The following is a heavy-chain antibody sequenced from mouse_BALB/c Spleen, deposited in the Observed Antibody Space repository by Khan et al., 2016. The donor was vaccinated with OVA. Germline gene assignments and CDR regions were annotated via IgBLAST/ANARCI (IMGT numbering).Heavy chain of an antibody. V-gene: IGHV1-7*01. J-gene: IGHJ3*01. CDR3: ARRGVYGLFAY. CDR2: INPSTGYP. D-gene: IGHD2-10*02. CDR1: GYTFTTYW. Sequence: QVQLQQSGAELAKPGASVKMSCTASGYTFTTYWIHWIKQRPGQGLEWIGYINPSTGYPEYNKNFKDKATLTADESSSTAYMQLNSLTSADSAVYYCARRGVYGLFAYWGQGTLVTVSA.